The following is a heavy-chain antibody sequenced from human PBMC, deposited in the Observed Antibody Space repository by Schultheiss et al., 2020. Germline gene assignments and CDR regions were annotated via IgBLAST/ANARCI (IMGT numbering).Heavy chain of an antibody. V-gene: IGHV3-23*01. CDR3: AKAEYYDFWSGYYRYGMDV. CDR2: ISGSGGST. CDR1: GFTFSSYA. Sequence: GGSLRLSCAASGFTFSSYAMSWVRQAPGKGLEWVSAISGSGGSTYYADSVKGRFTISRDNSKNTLYLQMNSLRAEDTAVYYCAKAEYYDFWSGYYRYGMDVWGQGTTVTVSS. J-gene: IGHJ6*02. D-gene: IGHD3-3*01.